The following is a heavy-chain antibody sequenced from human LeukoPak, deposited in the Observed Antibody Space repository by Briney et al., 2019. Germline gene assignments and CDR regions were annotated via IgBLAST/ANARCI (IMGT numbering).Heavy chain of an antibody. CDR1: GGSISSSSYY. CDR3: ARLRQYYFDY. Sequence: PSETLSLTCTVSGGSISSSSYYWGWIRQPPGKGLEWIGSIYYSGSTYYNPSLKSRVTISVDTSKNQFSLKLSSVTAADTAVYYCARLRQYYFDYWGQGTLVTVSS. CDR2: IYYSGST. V-gene: IGHV4-39*01. J-gene: IGHJ4*02. D-gene: IGHD6-19*01.